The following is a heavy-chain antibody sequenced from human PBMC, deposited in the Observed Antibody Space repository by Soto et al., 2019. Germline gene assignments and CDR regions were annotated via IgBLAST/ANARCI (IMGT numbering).Heavy chain of an antibody. CDR1: GFTFSSYG. CDR3: ARFKDGYNFYFDY. V-gene: IGHV3-33*01. Sequence: QVQLVDSGGGVVQPGRSLRLSCAASGFTFSSYGMHWFSQAPGKGLEWVAVIWYDGSNKYYADSVKGRFTISRDNSKNTLYLQMNSLRAEDTAVYYCARFKDGYNFYFDYWGQGTLVTISS. D-gene: IGHD5-12*01. J-gene: IGHJ4*02. CDR2: IWYDGSNK.